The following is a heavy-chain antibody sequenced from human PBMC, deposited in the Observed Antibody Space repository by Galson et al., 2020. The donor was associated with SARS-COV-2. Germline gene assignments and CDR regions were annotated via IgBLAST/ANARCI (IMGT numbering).Heavy chain of an antibody. CDR1: GFTFSAYC. Sequence: GGSLRLSCEASGFTFSAYCLTWVRQAPGQGLEWVANIQPDGSAVYYVDSVKGRFAISRDNAKNSVFLQLNSLRADDTAVYYCARPTLGATSPFEHWGQGTLVTVSS. CDR2: IQPDGSAV. V-gene: IGHV3-7*01. D-gene: IGHD1-26*01. J-gene: IGHJ4*02. CDR3: ARPTLGATSPFEH.